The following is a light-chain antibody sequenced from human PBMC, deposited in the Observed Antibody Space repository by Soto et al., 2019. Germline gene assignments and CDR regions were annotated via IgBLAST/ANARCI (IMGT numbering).Light chain of an antibody. CDR1: QTVARN. CDR2: GAS. Sequence: EIVITQSPASLSVSPGDGATLACRARQTVARNLAWYQQKPGQGPRLLIHGASTRAAGVPARFSGSGSGTDFTLIISSLQSEDYAVYYCQQYHNWPPQYTFGQGTKLQIK. J-gene: IGKJ2*01. V-gene: IGKV3-15*01. CDR3: QQYHNWPPQYT.